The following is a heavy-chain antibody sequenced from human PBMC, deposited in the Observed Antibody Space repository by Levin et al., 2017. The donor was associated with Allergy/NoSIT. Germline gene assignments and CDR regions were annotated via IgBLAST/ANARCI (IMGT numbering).Heavy chain of an antibody. V-gene: IGHV4-31*03. Sequence: SQTLSLTCTVSGGSISGGGYYWSWIRQQPGRGLEWIGYIYYTGTTHYNPSLKSRLTISIDTSKNQFSLKLSSVTAADTAVYYCARVTVRGVYFDSWGQGTLVSVSS. CDR2: IYYTGTT. CDR3: ARVTVRGVYFDS. D-gene: IGHD3-10*01. J-gene: IGHJ4*02. CDR1: GGSISGGGYY.